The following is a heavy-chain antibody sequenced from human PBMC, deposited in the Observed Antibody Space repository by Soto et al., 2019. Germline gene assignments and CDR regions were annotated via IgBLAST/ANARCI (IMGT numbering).Heavy chain of an antibody. CDR2: ISAYNGNT. CDR1: GSTFTSYG. CDR3: ARVMHATIYDFWSGYPIDY. V-gene: IGHV1-18*04. Sequence: GASVKVSCKASGSTFTSYGISWVRQAPGQGLEWMGWISAYNGNTNYAQKLQGRVTMTTDTSTSTAYMELRSLRSDDTAVYYCARVMHATIYDFWSGYPIDYWGQGTLVTVSS. J-gene: IGHJ4*02. D-gene: IGHD3-3*01.